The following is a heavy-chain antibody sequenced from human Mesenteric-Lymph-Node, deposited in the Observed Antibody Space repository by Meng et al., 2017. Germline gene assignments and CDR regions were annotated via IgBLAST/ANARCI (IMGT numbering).Heavy chain of an antibody. CDR3: ARVGVGARWYHDF. J-gene: IGHJ4*02. CDR2: ISAYNGNT. CDR1: GYTFTNYV. Sequence: ASVKVSCKASGYTFTNYVVSWVRQAPGQGLEGMGWISAYNGNTNYAQNLQGRVTMTTDTSANTAYMELRSLRSDDTAVYYCARVGVGARWYHDFWGQGTLVTVSS. V-gene: IGHV1-18*01. D-gene: IGHD1-26*01.